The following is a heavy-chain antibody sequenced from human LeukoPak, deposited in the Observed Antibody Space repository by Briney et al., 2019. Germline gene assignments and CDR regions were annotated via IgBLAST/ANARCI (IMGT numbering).Heavy chain of an antibody. V-gene: IGHV1-8*01. J-gene: IGHJ4*02. D-gene: IGHD7-27*01. Sequence: ASVKVSCKASGYTFTSYDINWLRQATGQGPEWMGWMNPNSGATGYAQKFQGRVTMTRSTSLNTAYMELSSLRSEDTAEYYCARAPRNWGFDYWGKGTLVTVSS. CDR1: GYTFTSYD. CDR3: ARAPRNWGFDY. CDR2: MNPNSGAT.